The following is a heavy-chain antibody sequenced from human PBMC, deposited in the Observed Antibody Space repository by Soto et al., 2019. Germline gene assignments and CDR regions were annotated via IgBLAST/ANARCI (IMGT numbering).Heavy chain of an antibody. CDR1: GYTFTSYD. Sequence: QVQLVQSGAEVKKPGASVKVSCKASGYTFTSYDINWVRQATGQGLERMGWMNPNSGNTGYAQKFQGRVTMTRNTSISTAYMELSSLRSEDTAVYYCARGGRDYGDYGGGAFDIWGQGTMVTVSS. CDR2: MNPNSGNT. D-gene: IGHD4-17*01. V-gene: IGHV1-8*01. J-gene: IGHJ3*02. CDR3: ARGGRDYGDYGGGAFDI.